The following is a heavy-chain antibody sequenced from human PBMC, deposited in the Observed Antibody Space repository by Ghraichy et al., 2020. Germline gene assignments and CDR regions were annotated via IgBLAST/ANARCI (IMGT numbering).Heavy chain of an antibody. CDR2: ISHVGST. J-gene: IGHJ6*02. CDR3: ARVRSLEWLASDDYYYGLDV. Sequence: SETLSLTCAVYGGSFSGNPWSWIRQPPGKGLEWIGEISHVGSTNYNPSLKSRVTISVDTPSNQFSLKLTSVTAADTAVYYCARVRSLEWLASDDYYYGLDVWGQGTTVTVSS. D-gene: IGHD3-3*01. CDR1: GGSFSGNP. V-gene: IGHV4-34*01.